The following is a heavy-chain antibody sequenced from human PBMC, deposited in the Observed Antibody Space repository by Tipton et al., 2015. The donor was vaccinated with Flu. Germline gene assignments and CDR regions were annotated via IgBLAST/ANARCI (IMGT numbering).Heavy chain of an antibody. CDR2: IYTTGSV. V-gene: IGHV4-61*02. CDR1: GGFITSGSYY. J-gene: IGHJ4*02. D-gene: IGHD3-10*01. CDR3: ARFSVRGESDY. Sequence: TLSLTCSISGGFITSGSYYWSWIRQSAGRGLEWIGRIYTTGSVNYNPSLRGRVTIAGDTSRNHFSLQLTSVTAADTAVYYCARFSVRGESDYWGQGTLVTVSS.